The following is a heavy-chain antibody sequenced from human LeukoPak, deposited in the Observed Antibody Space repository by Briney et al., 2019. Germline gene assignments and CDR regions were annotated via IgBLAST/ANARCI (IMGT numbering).Heavy chain of an antibody. CDR3: ARIGYSSGCLDY. V-gene: IGHV3-7*05. J-gene: IGHJ4*02. Sequence: SGGSLRLSCAASGFTFSNYWMTWVRQAPGKGLEWVANIKQDGSTKYYVDSVKGRFTISRDNAKNSLYLQMNSLRAEDTAVYYCARIGYSSGCLDYWGQGTLVTVSS. D-gene: IGHD6-25*01. CDR2: IKQDGSTK. CDR1: GFTFSNYW.